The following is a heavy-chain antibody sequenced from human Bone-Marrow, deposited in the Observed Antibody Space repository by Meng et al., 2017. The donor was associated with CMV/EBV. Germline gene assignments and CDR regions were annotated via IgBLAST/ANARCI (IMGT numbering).Heavy chain of an antibody. D-gene: IGHD3-16*01. CDR3: ARTPIDGGYYGMDV. CDR2: INTNTGNP. V-gene: IGHV7-4-1*01. CDR1: GYTFTSYA. Sequence: ASVKVSCKASGYTFTSYAMNWVRQAPGQGLEWMGWINTNTGNPTYAQGFTGRFVFSLDTSVSTAYLQICSLKAEDTAVYYCARTPIDGGYYGMDVWGQGNAGHRLL. J-gene: IGHJ6*02.